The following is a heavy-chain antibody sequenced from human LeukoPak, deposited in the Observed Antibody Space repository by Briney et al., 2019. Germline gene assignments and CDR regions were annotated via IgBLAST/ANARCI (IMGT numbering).Heavy chain of an antibody. Sequence: SETLSLTCTVSGGSISNSYYYWGWIRQPPGKALEWIGYMYYSGSTNYNPSLKSRVTISVDMSKNQVSLKLSSVTAADTAVYYCARDNGGDYGDYRSAGFDYWGQGTLVTVSS. V-gene: IGHV4-61*05. D-gene: IGHD4-17*01. J-gene: IGHJ4*02. CDR2: MYYSGST. CDR1: GGSISNSYYY. CDR3: ARDNGGDYGDYRSAGFDY.